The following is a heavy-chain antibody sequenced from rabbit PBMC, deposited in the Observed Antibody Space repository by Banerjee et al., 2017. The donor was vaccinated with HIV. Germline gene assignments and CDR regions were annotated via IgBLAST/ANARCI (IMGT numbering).Heavy chain of an antibody. D-gene: IGHD1-1*01. CDR3: VRGSDYYNWAFDP. V-gene: IGHV1S45*01. CDR1: GFSFSSSYY. CDR2: IDPVFGST. Sequence: QEQLVESGGGLVQPEGFLTLTCTPSGFSFSSSYYMCWVRQAPGKGLEWIGYIDPVFGSTYYASWVNGRFTISSHNAQNTLYLQLNSLTAADTATYFCVRGSDYYNWAFDPWGPGTLVTVS. J-gene: IGHJ2*01.